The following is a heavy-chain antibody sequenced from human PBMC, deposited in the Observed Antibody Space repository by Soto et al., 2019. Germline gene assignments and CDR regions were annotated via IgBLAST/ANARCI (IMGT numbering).Heavy chain of an antibody. CDR1: GGSISSDDYY. V-gene: IGHV4-30-4*01. D-gene: IGHD5-18*01. Sequence: PSETLSLTCTVSGGSISSDDYYWSWIRQPPGKGLEWIGYIDDSGTTYYNPSLKSPVTISVDTSKNQFSLKLSAVTAADTAVYYCARAEDSYETELVLVFIDFWGQGTLVTSPQ. J-gene: IGHJ4*02. CDR3: ARAEDSYETELVLVFIDF. CDR2: IDDSGTT.